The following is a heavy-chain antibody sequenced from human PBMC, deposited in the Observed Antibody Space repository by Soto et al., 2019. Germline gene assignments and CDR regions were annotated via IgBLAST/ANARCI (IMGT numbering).Heavy chain of an antibody. V-gene: IGHV3-33*01. CDR3: ARENAPPYFDY. D-gene: IGHD2-2*01. J-gene: IGHJ4*02. CDR2: IWYGGTRT. CDR1: GFSFNDFG. Sequence: QVHLVESGGGGVQPGRSLRLSCAASGFSFNDFGVHWVRQAPGKGLEWVAVIWYGGTRTNYVDSVKGRFIISIDISKNMVYLQMNSLRDEDTDVYYCARENAPPYFDYWGQGTLVTVSS.